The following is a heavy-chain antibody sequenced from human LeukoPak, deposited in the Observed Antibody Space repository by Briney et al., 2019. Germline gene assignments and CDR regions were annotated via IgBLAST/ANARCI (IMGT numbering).Heavy chain of an antibody. J-gene: IGHJ3*02. CDR2: IYHSGST. CDR3: ARDSLLRFGDAFDI. D-gene: IGHD3-10*01. CDR1: GYSISSGYY. Sequence: SETLSLTCTVSGYSISSGYYWGWIRQPPGKGLEWIGSIYHSGSTYYNPSLKSRVTISVDTSKNQFSLKLSSVTAADTAVYYCARDSLLRFGDAFDIWGQGTMVTVSS. V-gene: IGHV4-38-2*02.